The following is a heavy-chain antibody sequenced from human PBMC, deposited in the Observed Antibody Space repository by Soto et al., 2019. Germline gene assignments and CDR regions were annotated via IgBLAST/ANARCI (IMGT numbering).Heavy chain of an antibody. J-gene: IGHJ4*02. D-gene: IGHD1-26*01. CDR3: TRGGGSIVGGSVDC. Sequence: EVQLVESGGGLVQPGGSLRLSCAASGFTFSSYWMHWVRQAPGKGLWWVSRINSDGSTTTYADSVKGRFTVSRDNAKNTLYLQMNSLRAEDTAVYYCTRGGGSIVGGSVDCWGQGTLVTVSS. CDR2: INSDGSTT. CDR1: GFTFSSYW. V-gene: IGHV3-74*01.